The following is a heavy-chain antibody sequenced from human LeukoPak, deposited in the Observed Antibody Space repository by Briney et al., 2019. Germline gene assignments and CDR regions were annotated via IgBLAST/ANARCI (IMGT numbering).Heavy chain of an antibody. Sequence: PGGSLRLSCAASGFTFSSYAMSWVRQAPGKGLKWVSTISGSGGSTYYADSVKGRFTISRDNSKNTLYLQMNSLRAEDTAVYYCAKVLCSGGSCYWDIDYWGQGTLVTVSS. J-gene: IGHJ4*02. CDR1: GFTFSSYA. V-gene: IGHV3-23*01. CDR3: AKVLCSGGSCYWDIDY. D-gene: IGHD2-15*01. CDR2: ISGSGGST.